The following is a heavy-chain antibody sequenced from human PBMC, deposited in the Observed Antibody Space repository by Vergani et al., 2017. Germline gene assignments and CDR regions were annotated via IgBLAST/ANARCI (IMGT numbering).Heavy chain of an antibody. CDR1: GYIFTRYG. D-gene: IGHD6-19*01. CDR2: ISTYNGNT. J-gene: IGHJ4*02. V-gene: IGHV1-18*01. CDR3: ARDSSGPLDN. Sequence: QVHLVQSGGEVKKPGASVKVSCKASGYIFTRYGMSWVRQAPGQGLEWMGWISTYNGNTRYAQKLQGRVTMTTDTSTSTAYLEMRSLRSDDTAVYYCARDSSGPLDNWGQGTLVTVSP.